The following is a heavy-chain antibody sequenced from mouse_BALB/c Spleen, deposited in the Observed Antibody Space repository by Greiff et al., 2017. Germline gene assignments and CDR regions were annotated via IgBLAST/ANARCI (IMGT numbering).Heavy chain of an antibody. CDR3: TRSQLSYAMDY. Sequence: QVQLQQPGAELVRPGASVKLSCKASGYTFTSYWINWVKQRPGQGLEWIGNIYPSDSYTNYNQKFKDKATLTVDKSSSTAYMQLSSPTSEDSAVYYCTRSQLSYAMDYWGQGTSVTVSS. V-gene: IGHV1-69*02. CDR2: IYPSDSYT. CDR1: GYTFTSYW. J-gene: IGHJ4*01. D-gene: IGHD4-1*02.